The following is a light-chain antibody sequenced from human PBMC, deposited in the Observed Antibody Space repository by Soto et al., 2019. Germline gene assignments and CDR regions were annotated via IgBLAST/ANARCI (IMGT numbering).Light chain of an antibody. J-gene: IGLJ1*01. CDR3: ISYAVSTSYV. CDR1: SSHVGGYNF. V-gene: IGLV2-8*01. Sequence: QPVLTQPPSTSGSPGQSVTISCTGTSSHVGGYNFVSWYQQHPGKAPKLMIYEVSNRPSGVPDRFSGSKSGNTASLTVSGLQAEDEADYYCISYAVSTSYVFGAGTKVTVL. CDR2: EVS.